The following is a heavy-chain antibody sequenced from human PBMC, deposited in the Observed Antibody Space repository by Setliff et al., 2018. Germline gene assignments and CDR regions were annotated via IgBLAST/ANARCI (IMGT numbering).Heavy chain of an antibody. V-gene: IGHV4-4*08. Sequence: SETLSLTCNVSGGSISSDYWSWIRQPPGKGLEWIGYIYTSGSTNYNPSLKSRVTISVDTSKNQFSLKLSSVTAADTAVYYCARAVIRYYYYYMDVWGKGTTVTVSS. J-gene: IGHJ6*03. CDR2: IYTSGST. CDR1: GGSISSDY. CDR3: ARAVIRYYYYYMDV. D-gene: IGHD2-21*01.